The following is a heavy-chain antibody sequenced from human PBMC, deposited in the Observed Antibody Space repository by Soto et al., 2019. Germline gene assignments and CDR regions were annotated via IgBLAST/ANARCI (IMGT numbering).Heavy chain of an antibody. CDR2: INHSGST. Sequence: PSETLSLTCAVYGGSFSGYYWSWIRQPPGKGLEWIGEINHSGSTNYNPPLKSRVTISVDTSKNQFSLKLSSVTAADTAVYYCARGLVHDYGESFDIWGQGTMVS. CDR3: ARGLVHDYGESFDI. V-gene: IGHV4-34*01. J-gene: IGHJ3*02. CDR1: GGSFSGYY. D-gene: IGHD4-17*01.